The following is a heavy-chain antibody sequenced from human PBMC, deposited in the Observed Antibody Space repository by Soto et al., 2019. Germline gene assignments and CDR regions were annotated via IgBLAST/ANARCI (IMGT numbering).Heavy chain of an antibody. J-gene: IGHJ5*02. Sequence: SETLSLTCAVSGCSISSGYYWGWIRQPPGKGLEWIGSIYHSGSTYYNPSLKSRVTISVDTSKNQFSLKLSSVTAADTAVYYCARGSSGYYFFGFAWCDPWGQGTLVTVSS. D-gene: IGHD3-22*01. CDR2: IYHSGST. CDR1: GCSISSGYY. CDR3: ARGSSGYYFFGFAWCDP. V-gene: IGHV4-38-2*01.